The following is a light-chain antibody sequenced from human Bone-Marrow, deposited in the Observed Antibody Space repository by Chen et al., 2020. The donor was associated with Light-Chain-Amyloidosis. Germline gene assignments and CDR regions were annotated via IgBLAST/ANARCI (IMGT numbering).Light chain of an antibody. J-gene: IGLJ3*02. V-gene: IGLV3-21*02. CDR3: QVWDRSSDRPV. CDR2: DDS. Sequence: SYVLTQPSSVSVAPGQPAPLACGGNNIGSTSVHGYQQTPSQAPLLVVYDDSDRPSGIPERLSGSNSGNTATLTISRVEAGDEADYYCQVWDRSSDRPVFGGGTKLTVL. CDR1: NIGSTS.